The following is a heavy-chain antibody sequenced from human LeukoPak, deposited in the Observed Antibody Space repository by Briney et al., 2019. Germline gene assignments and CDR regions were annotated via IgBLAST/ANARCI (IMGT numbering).Heavy chain of an antibody. CDR1: GFTFRNAW. CDR2: IKSKTDGGTT. Sequence: PGGSLRLSCAASGFTFRNAWMSWVRQAPGKGLEGGGRIKSKTDGGTTDYAAPVKGRFTISRDDSKNTLYLQMNSLKTEDTAVYYCPTGLSGVFDYCGQGPLATVSS. D-gene: IGHD2/OR15-2a*01. V-gene: IGHV3-15*01. CDR3: PTGLSGVFDY. J-gene: IGHJ4*02.